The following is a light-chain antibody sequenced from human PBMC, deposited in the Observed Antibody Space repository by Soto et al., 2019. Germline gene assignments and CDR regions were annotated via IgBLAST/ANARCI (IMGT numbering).Light chain of an antibody. CDR1: QTTSHY. CDR3: QQSYSTRWT. Sequence: DIQMTQSPSSLSASVGDGVTITCRASQTTSHYLNWYQEKPGKAPKLLIYAASSLQSGVPSRFSGSGSGTDFTLTISSLQPEDFATYYCQQSYSTRWTFGQGTKVEIK. J-gene: IGKJ1*01. CDR2: AAS. V-gene: IGKV1-39*01.